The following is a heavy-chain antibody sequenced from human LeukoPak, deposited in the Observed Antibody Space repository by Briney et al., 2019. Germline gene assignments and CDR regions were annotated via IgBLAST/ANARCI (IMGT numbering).Heavy chain of an antibody. D-gene: IGHD1-20*01. CDR1: GYTFTGYY. J-gene: IGHJ5*02. CDR2: INPNSGGT. CDR3: ARLNWNVHWFDP. Sequence: ASVKVSCNASGYTFTGYYMHWVRQAPGQGLEWMGWINPNSGGTNYAQKFQGRVTMTRDTSISTAYMGLSRLRSDDTAVYYCARLNWNVHWFDPWGQGTLVTVSS. V-gene: IGHV1-2*02.